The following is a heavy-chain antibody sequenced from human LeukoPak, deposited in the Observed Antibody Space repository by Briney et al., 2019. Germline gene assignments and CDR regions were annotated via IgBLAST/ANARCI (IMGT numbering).Heavy chain of an antibody. J-gene: IGHJ3*02. CDR3: GRVTMVRGVTDAFDI. CDR2: IYHSGST. V-gene: IGHV4-38-2*02. CDR1: GYSISSGYY. D-gene: IGHD3-10*01. Sequence: SETLSLTCTVSGYSISSGYYWGWILQPPGKGLEWIVSIYHSGSTYYNPSLKSRVTISVDTSKNQFSLKLSSVTAADTAVYYCGRVTMVRGVTDAFDIWGQGTMVTVSS.